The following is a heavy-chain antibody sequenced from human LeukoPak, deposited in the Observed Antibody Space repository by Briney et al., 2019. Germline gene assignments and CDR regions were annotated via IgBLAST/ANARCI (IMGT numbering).Heavy chain of an antibody. CDR2: ISSSSSYI. V-gene: IGHV3-21*01. D-gene: IGHD3-9*01. CDR3: ATRGSILTGYRVDAFDI. J-gene: IGHJ3*02. Sequence: GGSLRLSCAASGFTFSSYSMNWVRQAPGKGLEWVSSISSSSSYIYYADSVKGRFTISRDNAKNSLYLQMNSLRAEDTAVYYCATRGSILTGYRVDAFDIWGQGTMVTVSS. CDR1: GFTFSSYS.